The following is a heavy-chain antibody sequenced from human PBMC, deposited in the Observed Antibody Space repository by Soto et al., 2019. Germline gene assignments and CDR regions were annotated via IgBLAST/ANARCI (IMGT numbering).Heavy chain of an antibody. Sequence: QLQLQESGPGLVKPSETLSLTCTVSGGSISSSIHYWGWIRQPPGKGLEWIGSIFYRGSTYYNPSLKSRLTISVDTSKHQFSLKLSSVTAADTAVYYCGRCDYGYGMDVWGQGTTVTVSS. CDR2: IFYRGST. V-gene: IGHV4-39*01. CDR3: GRCDYGYGMDV. D-gene: IGHD4-17*01. CDR1: GGSISSSIHY. J-gene: IGHJ6*02.